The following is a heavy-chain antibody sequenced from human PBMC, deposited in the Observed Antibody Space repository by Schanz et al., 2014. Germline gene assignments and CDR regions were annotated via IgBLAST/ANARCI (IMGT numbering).Heavy chain of an antibody. D-gene: IGHD2-15*01. Sequence: VQLVESGGGLIQPGGSLRLSCAVSGFTVSTNYMSWVRQAPGKGLEWVAVIWYDGSNKDYADSVKGRFTISRDNSKNTVYLQMNSLRAEDTAVYYCARDPGGTKTHGLWGQGTLVTVSS. CDR1: GFTVSTNY. V-gene: IGHV3-33*08. CDR3: ARDPGGTKTHGL. J-gene: IGHJ4*02. CDR2: IWYDGSNK.